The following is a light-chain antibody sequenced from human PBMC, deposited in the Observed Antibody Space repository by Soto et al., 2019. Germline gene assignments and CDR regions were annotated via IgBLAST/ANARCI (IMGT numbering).Light chain of an antibody. CDR2: GAS. Sequence: EIVLTQSPGTLSLSPGERATLSCRASQSVSSSYLAWHQQKPGQAPRLLIYGASSRATGIPDRFSGSGSGTDFTLTINRLEPEDFAVYYCQQYGSSSSWTFGQGTKVDIK. V-gene: IGKV3-20*01. J-gene: IGKJ1*01. CDR3: QQYGSSSSWT. CDR1: QSVSSSY.